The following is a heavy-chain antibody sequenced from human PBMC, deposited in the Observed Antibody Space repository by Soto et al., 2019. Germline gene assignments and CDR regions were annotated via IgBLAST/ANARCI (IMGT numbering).Heavy chain of an antibody. CDR2: IWYDGSNK. CDR3: AREIPYCSGGSCYSEGFDY. J-gene: IGHJ5*01. D-gene: IGHD2-15*01. V-gene: IGHV3-33*01. Sequence: GGSLRLSCAASGFTFSSYGMHWVRQAPGKGLEWVAVIWYDGSNKYYADSVKGRFTISRDNSKNTLYLQMNSLRAEDTAVYYCAREIPYCSGGSCYSEGFDYWGQGTLVTVSS. CDR1: GFTFSSYG.